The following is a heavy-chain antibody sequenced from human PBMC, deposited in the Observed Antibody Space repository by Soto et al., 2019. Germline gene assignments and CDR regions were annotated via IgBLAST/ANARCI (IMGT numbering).Heavy chain of an antibody. D-gene: IGHD6-25*01. CDR3: AKDSSALDP. CDR2: IYHDGDT. J-gene: IGHJ5*02. V-gene: IGHV4-38-2*02. CDR1: GFFIRDNYF. Sequence: SETLSLTCAVSGFFIRDNYFWGWIRQPPGKGLEWLGSIYHDGDTRYNPSLKSRVTISVDTSKNEFTLRVTSVTAADTAVYFCAKDSSALDPWSQGTLVTVSS.